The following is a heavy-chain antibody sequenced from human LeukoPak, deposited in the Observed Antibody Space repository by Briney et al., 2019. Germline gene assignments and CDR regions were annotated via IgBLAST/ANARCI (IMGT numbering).Heavy chain of an antibody. CDR3: ARARILTAKFDY. J-gene: IGHJ4*02. CDR2: INPNSGGT. V-gene: IGHV1-2*02. CDR1: GGTFSSYA. Sequence: ASVKVSCKASGGTFSSYAISWVRQAPGQGLEWMGWINPNSGGTNYAQKFQGRVTMTRDTSISTAYMELSRLRSDDTAVYYCARARILTAKFDYWGQGTLVTVSS. D-gene: IGHD3-9*01.